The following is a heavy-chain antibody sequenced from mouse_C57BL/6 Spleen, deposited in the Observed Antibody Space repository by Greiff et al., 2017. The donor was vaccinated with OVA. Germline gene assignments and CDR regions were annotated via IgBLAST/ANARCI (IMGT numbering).Heavy chain of an antibody. CDR1: GYTFTSYW. J-gene: IGHJ2*01. D-gene: IGHD1-1*01. CDR3: AREGTTVVDY. V-gene: IGHV1-55*01. Sequence: VQLQQSGAELVKPGASVKMSCKASGYTFTSYWITWVKQRPGQGLEWIGDIYPGSGSTNYNEKFKSKATLTLDTSSSTAYMQLSSLTSEDSAVYYCAREGTTVVDYWGQGTTLTVSS. CDR2: IYPGSGST.